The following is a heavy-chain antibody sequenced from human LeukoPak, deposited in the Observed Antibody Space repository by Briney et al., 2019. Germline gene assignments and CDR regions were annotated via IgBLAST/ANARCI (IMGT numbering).Heavy chain of an antibody. CDR3: AKDRLGFLGYFQH. J-gene: IGHJ1*01. CDR1: GFTFSSYA. V-gene: IGHV3-23*01. CDR2: ITGSGGST. D-gene: IGHD4-11*01. Sequence: SGGSLRLYCAASGFTFSSYAMDWVRPAPGRGLEWVSVITGSGGSTYHADSVKGRFTISRDNSKNTLYLQMNSLRAEDTAVYYCAKDRLGFLGYFQHWGQGTLVTVSS.